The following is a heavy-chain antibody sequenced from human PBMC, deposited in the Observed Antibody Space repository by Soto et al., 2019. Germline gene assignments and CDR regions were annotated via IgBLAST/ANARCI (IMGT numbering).Heavy chain of an antibody. J-gene: IGHJ4*02. V-gene: IGHV3-74*01. Sequence: GGSLRLSCAASGFTFSGYWMHWVRQVPGKGLIWVARSNSDGSGINYADSVKGRFTISRDNVKNILFLQMNSLRADDSAVYYCARDAPPDDYWGQGTLVTVSS. CDR3: ARDAPPDDY. CDR1: GFTFSGYW. CDR2: SNSDGSGI.